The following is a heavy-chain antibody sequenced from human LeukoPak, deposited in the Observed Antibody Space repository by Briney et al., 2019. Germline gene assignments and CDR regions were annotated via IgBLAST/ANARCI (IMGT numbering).Heavy chain of an antibody. D-gene: IGHD3-16*01. CDR1: GYTFTNYG. CDR2: ISVYNGNT. V-gene: IGHV1-18*01. Sequence: ASVKVSCKTSGYTFTNYGISWVRQAPGQGLEWMGWISVYNGNTNYAQKFQGGVTITADKSTSTAYMELSSLRSEDTAVYYCATYTFGYYYYYMDVWGKGTTVTVSS. J-gene: IGHJ6*03. CDR3: ATYTFGYYYYYMDV.